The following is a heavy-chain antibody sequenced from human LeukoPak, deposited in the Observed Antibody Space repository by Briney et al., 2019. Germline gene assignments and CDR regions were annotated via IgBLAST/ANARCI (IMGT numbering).Heavy chain of an antibody. V-gene: IGHV4-59*01. J-gene: IGHJ4*02. CDR2: IYYSGST. D-gene: IGHD2-15*01. CDR1: GGSISSYY. Sequence: SETLSLTCTVSGGSISSYYWSWIRQPPGKGLEWIGYIYYSGSTNYNPSLKSRVTISVDTSKSQFSLKLSSVPAADTAVYYCARGKYCSGGSCPSDYWGQGTLVTVSS. CDR3: ARGKYCSGGSCPSDY.